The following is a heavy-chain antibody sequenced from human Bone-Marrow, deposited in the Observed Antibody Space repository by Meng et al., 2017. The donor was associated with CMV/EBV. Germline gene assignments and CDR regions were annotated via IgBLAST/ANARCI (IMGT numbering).Heavy chain of an antibody. CDR3: ARIHYDSWSGYYRDY. J-gene: IGHJ4*02. CDR2: IKQDGSEK. CDR1: GFTFSSYW. V-gene: IGHV3-7*01. D-gene: IGHD3-3*01. Sequence: GESLKISCAASGFTFSSYWMSWVRQAPGKGLEWVANIKQDGSEKYYVDPVKGRFTASRDNARNSLYLQMNSLRDEDTAVYYCARIHYDSWSGYYRDYWGQGALVTVSS.